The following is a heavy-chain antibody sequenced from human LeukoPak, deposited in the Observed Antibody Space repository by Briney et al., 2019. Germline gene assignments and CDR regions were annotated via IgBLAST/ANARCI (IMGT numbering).Heavy chain of an antibody. CDR2: VCTRGST. Sequence: SETLSLTCTVSGDSITSYCWSWIRQPAGKGLEWIGRVCTRGSTYYNPSLKRRVAMSLDTSKPQFSLKLNSVTAADPAVYYCARGTFQILSGYWYYYGMDVWGRGSTVTVS. J-gene: IGHJ6*02. D-gene: IGHD3-9*01. CDR1: GDSITSYC. V-gene: IGHV4-4*07. CDR3: ARGTFQILSGYWYYYGMDV.